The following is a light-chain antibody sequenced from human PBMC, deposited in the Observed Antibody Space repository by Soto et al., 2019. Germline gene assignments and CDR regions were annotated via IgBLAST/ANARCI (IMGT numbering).Light chain of an antibody. J-gene: IGKJ5*01. CDR1: QSFNIY. CDR2: GAS. V-gene: IGKV3-20*01. CDR3: QRYGSSPLIT. Sequence: EIVMTQSPATLSVSPGERATLSCRASQSFNIYLAWYQQKPGQAPRLLIFGASYSATGIPARFSGSGSGTEFTLTISRLEPEDFAVYFCQRYGSSPLITFGQGTRLEIK.